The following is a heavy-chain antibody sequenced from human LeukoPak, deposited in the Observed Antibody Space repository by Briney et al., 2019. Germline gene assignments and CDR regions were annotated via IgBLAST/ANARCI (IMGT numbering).Heavy chain of an antibody. V-gene: IGHV3-11*01. CDR1: GFTFSDYY. Sequence: GGSLRLSCAASGFTFSDYYMSWIRRAPGKGLEWVSYISSSGSTIYYADSVKGRFTISRDNAKNSLYLQMNSLRAEDTAVYYCARLTRGVIREDAFDIWGQGTMVTVSS. D-gene: IGHD3-10*01. J-gene: IGHJ3*02. CDR2: ISSSGSTI. CDR3: ARLTRGVIREDAFDI.